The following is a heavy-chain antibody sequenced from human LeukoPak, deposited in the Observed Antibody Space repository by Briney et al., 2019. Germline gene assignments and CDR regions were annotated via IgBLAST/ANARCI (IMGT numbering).Heavy chain of an antibody. CDR3: AKDQDIVVVPAASLFDY. Sequence: PGGSLRLSCAASGFTFSSYAMSWVRQAPGKGLEWVSAISGSGGSTYYADSVKGRFTISRDNTKNTLYLQMNSLRAEDTAVYYCAKDQDIVVVPAASLFDYWGPGTLVTVSS. J-gene: IGHJ4*02. CDR1: GFTFSSYA. V-gene: IGHV3-23*01. CDR2: ISGSGGST. D-gene: IGHD2-2*01.